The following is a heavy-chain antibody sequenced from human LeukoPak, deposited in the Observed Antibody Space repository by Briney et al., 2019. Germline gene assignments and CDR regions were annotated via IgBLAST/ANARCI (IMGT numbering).Heavy chain of an antibody. CDR2: VSPDGRTT. Sequence: GGSLRLSXAASGFIFDYYSMHWVRQAPGKGLEYASVVSPDGRTTYYTNSVKGRFTISRDNSKNTIYLQMGSLRDDDTAVYYCAREQPAGSTDYWGQGTLVTVSS. J-gene: IGHJ4*02. D-gene: IGHD2-2*01. CDR1: GFIFDYYS. V-gene: IGHV3-64*01. CDR3: AREQPAGSTDY.